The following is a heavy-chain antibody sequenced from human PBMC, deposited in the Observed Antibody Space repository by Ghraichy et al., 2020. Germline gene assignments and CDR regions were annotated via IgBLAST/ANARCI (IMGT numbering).Heavy chain of an antibody. D-gene: IGHD3-10*01. CDR3: ARRLRVVRGEYGLDV. CDR2: IDYSGNT. Sequence: LRLTCTVSGGSISSSTYYWGWIRQPPGKGLEWIGNIDYSGNTYYNPSLKSRVTISVDTSKNQFSLKLTSVTAADTAVYFFARRLRVVRGEYGLDVWGQGTTVTVSS. V-gene: IGHV4-39*01. J-gene: IGHJ6*02. CDR1: GGSISSSTYY.